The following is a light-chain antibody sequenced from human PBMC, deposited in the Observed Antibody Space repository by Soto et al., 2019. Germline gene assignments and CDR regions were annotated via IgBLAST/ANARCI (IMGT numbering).Light chain of an antibody. J-gene: IGKJ1*01. CDR2: RAS. V-gene: IGKV3-15*01. CDR1: QSLGGT. CDR3: QQYRNWPPWT. Sequence: EIVMTQSPAILAVSPGDTASRSCRDSQSLGGTVACYHQKPGQAPRLLIFRASSRATGVPARVSASGSGTEFSLTISGLQSEDFAVYYCQQYRNWPPWTFGQGTKV.